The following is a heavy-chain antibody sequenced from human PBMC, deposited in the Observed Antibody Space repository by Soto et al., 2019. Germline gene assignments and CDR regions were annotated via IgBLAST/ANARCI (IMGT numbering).Heavy chain of an antibody. CDR3: ARSLYNFKGFDP. Sequence: QVQLVQSGAEVKKPGASVRVSCKASGYTFTSQDINWVRQATGQGLEWMGWMNPNSGNTGYAQKFQGRVTMTRSTSISTAYMELSGLTSDDTAVYYCARSLYNFKGFDPWGQGTLVTVSS. V-gene: IGHV1-8*01. CDR2: MNPNSGNT. J-gene: IGHJ5*02. CDR1: GYTFTSQD. D-gene: IGHD1-20*01.